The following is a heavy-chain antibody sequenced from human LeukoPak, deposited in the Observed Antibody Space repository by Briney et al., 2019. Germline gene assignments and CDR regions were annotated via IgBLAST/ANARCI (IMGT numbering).Heavy chain of an antibody. CDR3: ARGGYSYVPY. CDR1: GGSISSYY. J-gene: IGHJ4*02. Sequence: SETLSLTCTVSGGSISSYYWSWIRQPPGKGLEWIGYIYYSGSTIYNPSLKSRVTISLDTSKDQFSLKLSSVTAADTAVYYCARGGYSYVPYWGQGTLDTVSS. CDR2: IYYSGST. D-gene: IGHD5-18*01. V-gene: IGHV4-59*01.